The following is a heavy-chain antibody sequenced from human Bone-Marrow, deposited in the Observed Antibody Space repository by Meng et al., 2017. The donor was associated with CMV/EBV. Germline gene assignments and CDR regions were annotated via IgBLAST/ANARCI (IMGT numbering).Heavy chain of an antibody. CDR2: INHSGST. J-gene: IGHJ5*02. CDR1: GGSFSGYY. V-gene: IGHV4-34*01. Sequence: LSLTCAGYGGSFSGYYWSWIRQPPGKGLEWIGEINHSGSTNYNPSLKSRVTISVDTSKNQFSLKLSSVTAADTAVYYCARGRGYSYGSWGQGTLVTVSS. D-gene: IGHD5-18*01. CDR3: ARGRGYSYGS.